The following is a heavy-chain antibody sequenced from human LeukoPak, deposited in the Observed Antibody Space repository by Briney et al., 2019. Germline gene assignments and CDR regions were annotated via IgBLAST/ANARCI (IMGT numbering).Heavy chain of an antibody. Sequence: AGGSLRLSCAASGFTFSSYGMHWVRQAPGKGLEWVSGISWNSGSIGYADSVKGRFTISRDNAKNSLYLQMNSLRAEDTATYFCARLPYFFDNSVYPEFFQYWGQGTLVTVSS. J-gene: IGHJ1*01. CDR2: ISWNSGSI. V-gene: IGHV3-9*01. CDR1: GFTFSSYG. CDR3: ARLPYFFDNSVYPEFFQY. D-gene: IGHD3-22*01.